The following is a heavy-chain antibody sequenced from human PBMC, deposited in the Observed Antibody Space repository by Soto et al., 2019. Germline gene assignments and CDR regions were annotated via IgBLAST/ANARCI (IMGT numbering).Heavy chain of an antibody. J-gene: IGHJ3*01. CDR1: GDSISNSRW. Sequence: QVQLQESGPGLVKPSGTLSLTCAVSGDSISNSRWWTWVRQPPGKGLEWIGDIFHSGDTNYNPSRKSRVFISVDKPQNQFSLQVTSVTAADTAVYYCAYSTGWYRHDVWGQGTLVTVSS. CDR2: IFHSGDT. CDR3: AYSTGWYRHDV. D-gene: IGHD6-19*01. V-gene: IGHV4-4*02.